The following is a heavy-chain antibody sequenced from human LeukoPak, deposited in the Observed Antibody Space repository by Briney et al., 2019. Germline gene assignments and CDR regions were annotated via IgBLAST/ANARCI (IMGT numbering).Heavy chain of an antibody. D-gene: IGHD2-2*01. V-gene: IGHV4-59*01. CDR1: GGSISGYY. J-gene: IGHJ6*03. Sequence: PSETLSLTCTVSGGSISGYYWSWLRQPPGKGLEWIGYIYHSGSTNYNPSLKSRVTISVDTPKSQFSLKLSSVTAADTAVYYCARGRRSSTFIASYMDVWGKGTTVTVSS. CDR2: IYHSGST. CDR3: ARGRRSSTFIASYMDV.